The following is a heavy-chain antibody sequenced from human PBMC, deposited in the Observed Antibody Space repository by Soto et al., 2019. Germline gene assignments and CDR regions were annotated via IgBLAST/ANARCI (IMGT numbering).Heavy chain of an antibody. CDR1: GYTFTSDA. CDR2: INAGNGNT. D-gene: IGHD3-22*01. V-gene: IGHV1-3*01. Sequence: ASVKVSCKASGYTFTSDAMHWVRQAPGQRLEWMGWINAGNGNTKYSQKFQGRVTITRDTSASTAYMELSSLRSEDTAVYYCASGTDSSGYPDYWGQGTLVTVSS. CDR3: ASGTDSSGYPDY. J-gene: IGHJ4*02.